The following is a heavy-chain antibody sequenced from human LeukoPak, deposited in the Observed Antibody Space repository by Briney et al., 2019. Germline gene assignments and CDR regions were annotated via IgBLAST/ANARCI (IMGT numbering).Heavy chain of an antibody. D-gene: IGHD1-14*01. V-gene: IGHV3-66*01. CDR3: ARAPGFIDY. CDR2: IYSDGST. Sequence: GGSLRLSCAASGFTVSSNYMSWVRQAPGKGLEWVSFIYSDGSTYYADSVQGRFTLSRDNSKNTLYLQMTSLRAEDTAVNYCARAPGFIDYWGQGTLVTVSS. CDR1: GFTVSSNY. J-gene: IGHJ4*02.